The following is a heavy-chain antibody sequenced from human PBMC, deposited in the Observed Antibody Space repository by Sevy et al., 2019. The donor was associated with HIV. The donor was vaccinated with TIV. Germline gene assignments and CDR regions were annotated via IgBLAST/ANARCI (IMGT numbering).Heavy chain of an antibody. CDR1: GFTFDDYA. J-gene: IGHJ4*02. D-gene: IGHD5-18*01. V-gene: IGHV3-9*03. CDR3: AKGGYSYGLGPFDY. Sequence: GGSLRLSCAASGFTFDDYAMHWVRQAPGKGLEWVSGISWNSGSIGYADSVKGRFTISRDNAKNSLYLQMNSLRAEDMALYYCAKGGYSYGLGPFDYWGQGTLVTVSS. CDR2: ISWNSGSI.